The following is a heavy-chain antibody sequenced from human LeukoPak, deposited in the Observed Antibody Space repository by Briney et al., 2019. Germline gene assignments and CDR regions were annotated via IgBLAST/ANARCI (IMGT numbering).Heavy chain of an antibody. J-gene: IGHJ5*02. CDR3: ARGAAIGEWFDP. CDR2: IYYSGST. D-gene: IGHD2-2*02. Sequence: SETLSLTCTVSGGSISSYYWSWIRQPPGKGLEWIGYIYYSGSTNYNPSLKSRVTISVDTSKNQFSLKLSSVTAADTAVYYCARGAAIGEWFDPWGQGTLVTVSS. CDR1: GGSISSYY. V-gene: IGHV4-59*01.